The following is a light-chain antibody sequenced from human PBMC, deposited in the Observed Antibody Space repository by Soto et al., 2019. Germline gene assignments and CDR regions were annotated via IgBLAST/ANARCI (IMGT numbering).Light chain of an antibody. V-gene: IGKV3-20*01. J-gene: IGKJ1*01. CDR1: QSVSNNY. CDR2: GAS. Sequence: EIVLTQSPGTLSLSPGERATLSCRASQSVSNNYLAWYQQKPGQGPRLLIYGASSRATDIPDRFSGSGSGTDFTLTIDRLEPEDFAVYYCQQYGSSPGTFGQGTKVEIK. CDR3: QQYGSSPGT.